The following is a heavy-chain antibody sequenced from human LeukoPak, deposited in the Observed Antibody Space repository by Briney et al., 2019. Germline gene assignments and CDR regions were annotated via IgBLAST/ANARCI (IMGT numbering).Heavy chain of an antibody. Sequence: SETLSLTCTVSGGSISSSSHYWGWIRQPPGKGLEWIGSIYYSGSTYYNPSLKSRVTISVDTSKNQFSLRLSSVTAADTAVYFCARAPGRYCSGGSCLDYWGQGTLVTVSS. J-gene: IGHJ4*02. CDR3: ARAPGRYCSGGSCLDY. D-gene: IGHD2-15*01. CDR2: IYYSGST. V-gene: IGHV4-39*07. CDR1: GGSISSSSHY.